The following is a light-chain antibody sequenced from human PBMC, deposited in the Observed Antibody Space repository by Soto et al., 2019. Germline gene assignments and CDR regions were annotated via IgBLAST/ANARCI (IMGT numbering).Light chain of an antibody. CDR2: GAS. V-gene: IGKV3-15*01. CDR3: QQYNNWT. J-gene: IGKJ1*01. CDR1: QSVSSN. Sequence: EIVLTQSPATLSLSPGERATLSCRASQSVSSNLAWYPQKPGQAPRLLIYGASTRATGIPARFSGSGSGTEFTLTISSMQSDDFAFYYCQQYNNWTFGQGTKVDIK.